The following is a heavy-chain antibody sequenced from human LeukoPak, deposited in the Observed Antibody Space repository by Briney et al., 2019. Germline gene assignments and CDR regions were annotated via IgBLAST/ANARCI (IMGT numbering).Heavy chain of an antibody. CDR1: GFTFSSYA. CDR3: AKLRWSGSYSGYFDY. V-gene: IGHV3-23*01. J-gene: IGHJ4*02. D-gene: IGHD1-26*01. Sequence: GGSLRLSCAASGFTFSSYAMSWVPQAPGKGLEWVSAISGSGGSTYYADSVKGRFTISRDNSKNTLYLQMNSLRAEDTAVYYCAKLRWSGSYSGYFDYWGQGTLVTVSS. CDR2: ISGSGGST.